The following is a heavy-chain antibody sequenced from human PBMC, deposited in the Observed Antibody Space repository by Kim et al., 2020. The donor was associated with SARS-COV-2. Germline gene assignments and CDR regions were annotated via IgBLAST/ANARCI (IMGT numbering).Heavy chain of an antibody. J-gene: IGHJ4*02. V-gene: IGHV1-18*01. D-gene: IGHD3-10*01. CDR2: T. Sequence: TNYEQKLQGGVTMTTDTSTGTAYMELRSLGSNDTAVYYCARDLLVRGPLDYWGQGTLVTVSS. CDR3: ARDLLVRGPLDY.